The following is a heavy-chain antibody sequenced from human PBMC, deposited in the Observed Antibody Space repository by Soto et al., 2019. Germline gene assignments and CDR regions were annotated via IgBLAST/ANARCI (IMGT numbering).Heavy chain of an antibody. CDR1: GYTFSNFC. J-gene: IGHJ4*02. Sequence: GESLKISGRCSGYTFSNFCIAWVLHLPGKGLEWMGIIYPGDHETRYSPSFHGKVTISADKSINTAYLQWSSLEASDSAFYYCARSPRSSPYFDYWGQGALVTVSS. CDR2: IYPGDHET. D-gene: IGHD6-13*01. V-gene: IGHV5-51*01. CDR3: ARSPRSSPYFDY.